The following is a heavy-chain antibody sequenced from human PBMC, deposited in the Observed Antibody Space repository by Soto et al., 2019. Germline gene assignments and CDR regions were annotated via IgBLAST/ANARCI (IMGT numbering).Heavy chain of an antibody. Sequence: PSETLSLACTVSGGSISRSSFYWGWIRQPPGKGLEWIGSIYYSGSTYYNPSLKSRVTISVDTSNNQFSLQMNSLRAEDTAVYYCARDKGIAVADYYYYYGMDVWGQGTTVTVSS. V-gene: IGHV4-39*02. CDR1: GGSISRSSFY. CDR3: ARDKGIAVADYYYYYGMDV. D-gene: IGHD6-19*01. CDR2: IYYSGST. J-gene: IGHJ6*02.